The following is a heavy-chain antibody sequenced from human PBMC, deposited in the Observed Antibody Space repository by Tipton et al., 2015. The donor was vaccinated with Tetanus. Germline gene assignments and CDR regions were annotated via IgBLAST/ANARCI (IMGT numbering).Heavy chain of an antibody. D-gene: IGHD5-18*01. Sequence: TLSLTCNVTGALPTTGGYSWGWIRQSPGKGLEWIGEINHSGSTTYSPSFKSRVTISVDTPKNQFSLKLTSLTVADTAVYYCARGGSYSYGPRGFDLWGRGTLVTVSS. CDR3: ARGGSYSYGPRGFDL. CDR2: INHSGST. V-gene: IGHV4-34*01. J-gene: IGHJ2*01. CDR1: GALPTTGGYS.